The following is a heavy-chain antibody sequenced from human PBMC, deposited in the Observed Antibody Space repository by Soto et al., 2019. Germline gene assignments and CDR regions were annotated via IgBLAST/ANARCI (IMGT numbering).Heavy chain of an antibody. CDR1: GFTFSSYT. CDR3: ARDNDIVYFVRSFNI. CDR2: ISYDESRK. D-gene: IGHD5-12*01. Sequence: GGSLRLSCAASGFTFSSYTMHWVRQAPGKGLEWVAVISYDESRKNYADSVKGRFTISRDTSKNTLFLQMNSLRAEDTAVYYWARDNDIVYFVRSFNIWGQGTMVTVSS. V-gene: IGHV3-30-3*01. J-gene: IGHJ3*02.